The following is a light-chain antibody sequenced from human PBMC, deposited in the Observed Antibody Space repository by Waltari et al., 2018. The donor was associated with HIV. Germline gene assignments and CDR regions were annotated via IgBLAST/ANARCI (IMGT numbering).Light chain of an antibody. CDR1: QSISSY. V-gene: IGKV3-11*01. J-gene: IGKJ2*01. CDR2: DAS. CDR3: QHRSSWPRGT. Sequence: EIVLTQSPATLSLSPGERATLSCRASQSISSYLAGYQQNPGQAPRLLIYDASNRATGIPARFSGSGSATDFTLTISSLEPEDFAVYYCQHRSSWPRGTFGQGTKLEIK.